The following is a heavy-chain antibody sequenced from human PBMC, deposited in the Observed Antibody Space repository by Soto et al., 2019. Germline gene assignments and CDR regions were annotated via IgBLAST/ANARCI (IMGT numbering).Heavy chain of an antibody. Sequence: QVQLVESGGGVVQPGRSLRLSCAASGFVFSSYGMHWVRQAPGKGLECLAVIWFDGSSKYYADSVKGRFTISRDNSNNTLYLQMDSLRADDTAVYYCARDRRFSQYDSPHYWGLGTLVTVSS. CDR1: GFVFSSYG. D-gene: IGHD3-3*01. CDR2: IWFDGSSK. V-gene: IGHV3-33*01. CDR3: ARDRRFSQYDSPHY. J-gene: IGHJ4*02.